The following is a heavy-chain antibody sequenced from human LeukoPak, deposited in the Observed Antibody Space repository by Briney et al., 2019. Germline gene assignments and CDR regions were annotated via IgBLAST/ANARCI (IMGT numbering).Heavy chain of an antibody. J-gene: IGHJ4*02. CDR2: ISFLGSEK. D-gene: IGHD3-10*01. V-gene: IGHV3-30*18. CDR1: GFTFSAYD. CDR3: AKDPYSYASGRATFDF. Sequence: GTSLRLSCAASGFTFSAYDMHWVRQAPGKGLERVALISFLGSEKDYADSVKGRFTISRDNPKNTLYLQMNSLRPDDTAVYYCAKDPYSYASGRATFDFWGQGALVTVSS.